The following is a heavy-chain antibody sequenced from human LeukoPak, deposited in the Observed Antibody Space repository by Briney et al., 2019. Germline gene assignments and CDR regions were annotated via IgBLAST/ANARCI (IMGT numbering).Heavy chain of an antibody. Sequence: GGSLRLSCAASGFTFNIDSMSWVRQAPGKGLEWVSSITSSGDATFYADSVKDRFTISRDNSKNMLYLQMSRLRAEDTAVYYCAKDRPNYHESNGHYYRPNGDYWGQGTLVTVSS. J-gene: IGHJ4*02. CDR2: ITSSGDAT. CDR3: AKDRPNYHESNGHYYRPNGDY. CDR1: GFTFNIDS. D-gene: IGHD3-22*01. V-gene: IGHV3-23*01.